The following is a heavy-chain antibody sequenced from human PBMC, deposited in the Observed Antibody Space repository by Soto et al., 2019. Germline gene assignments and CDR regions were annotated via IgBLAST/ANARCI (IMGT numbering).Heavy chain of an antibody. V-gene: IGHV3-48*02. CDR2: ISYCGETK. CDR1: GFTFTKYS. J-gene: IGHJ4*02. CDR3: VRGVVVVVGSTAENLDH. D-gene: IGHD2-15*01. Sequence: GGSLRLSCVTSGFTFTKYSMTWVRRAPGKGLEWVSYISYCGETKYYADALKGRYAISRDDAKNSVYLQMNSLRDEDTAFYYCVRGVVVVVGSTAENLDHWGQGTLVTVSS.